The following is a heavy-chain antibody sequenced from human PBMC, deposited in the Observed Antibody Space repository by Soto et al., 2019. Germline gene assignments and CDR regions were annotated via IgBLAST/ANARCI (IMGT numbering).Heavy chain of an antibody. D-gene: IGHD2-2*01. Sequence: GSLRLSCAASGFTFSSYSMNLVRQAPGKGLEWVSSIRSSSSYIYYADSVKGRFTISRDNAKNSLYLQMNSLRAEDTAVYYCARDIVVVPDANYDYYGMDVWGQGTTVAVYS. CDR2: IRSSSSYI. CDR1: GFTFSSYS. CDR3: ARDIVVVPDANYDYYGMDV. V-gene: IGHV3-21*01. J-gene: IGHJ6*02.